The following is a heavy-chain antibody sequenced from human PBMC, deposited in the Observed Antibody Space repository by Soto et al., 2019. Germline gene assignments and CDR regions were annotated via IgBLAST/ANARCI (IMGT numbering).Heavy chain of an antibody. J-gene: IGHJ4*02. V-gene: IGHV3-23*01. CDR3: AKDQGANYDFWSGYYTYYLDY. Sequence: GGSLRLSCAASGVTFSSYAMSWVRQAPGKGLEWVSAISGSGGSTYYADSVKGRFTISRDNSKNTLYLQMNSLRAEDTAVYYCAKDQGANYDFWSGYYTYYLDYWGQGTLVTVSS. D-gene: IGHD3-3*01. CDR1: GVTFSSYA. CDR2: ISGSGGST.